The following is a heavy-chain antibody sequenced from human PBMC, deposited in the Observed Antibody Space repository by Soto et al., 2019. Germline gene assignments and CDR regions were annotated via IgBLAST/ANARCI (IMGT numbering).Heavy chain of an antibody. J-gene: IGHJ4*02. CDR3: ANVGSYGYGSNSDVEY. V-gene: IGHV3-30*18. D-gene: IGHD5-18*01. Sequence: QVQLVESGGGVVQPGSSLRLSCAVSGFTFRNYGMHWVRQAPGKGLEWVALISYDGSDQYYGESVKGRFTISRDSSKNTLYLDVSSLRLEDTAVYYCANVGSYGYGSNSDVEYWGQGTMVTVSS. CDR2: ISYDGSDQ. CDR1: GFTFRNYG.